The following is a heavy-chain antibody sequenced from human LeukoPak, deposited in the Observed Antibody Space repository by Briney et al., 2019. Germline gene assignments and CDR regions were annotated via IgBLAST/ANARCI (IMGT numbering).Heavy chain of an antibody. CDR2: ISYDGSNK. CDR3: ARASSSWEFDY. J-gene: IGHJ4*02. V-gene: IGHV3-30*04. CDR1: GFTFSSYA. D-gene: IGHD6-13*01. Sequence: GGSLRLSCAASGFTFSSYAMHWVRQAPGKGLEWVAVISYDGSNKYYADSVKGRFTISRDNSKNSLYLQMNSLRAEDTAVYYCARASSSWEFDYWGQGTLVTVSS.